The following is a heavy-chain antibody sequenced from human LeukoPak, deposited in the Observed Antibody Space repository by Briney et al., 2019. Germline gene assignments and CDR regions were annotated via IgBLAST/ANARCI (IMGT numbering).Heavy chain of an antibody. CDR2: IKQDGREK. Sequence: PGGSLRLSCAASGFTFSSYSMNWVRQAPGKGLEWVANIKQDGREKYSVDSVKGRFTISRDNAKNSLYLQTNSLRAEDTAVYYCARVEDYDILTGFDYWGQGTLVTVSS. D-gene: IGHD3-9*01. CDR1: GFTFSSYS. CDR3: ARVEDYDILTGFDY. V-gene: IGHV3-7*01. J-gene: IGHJ4*02.